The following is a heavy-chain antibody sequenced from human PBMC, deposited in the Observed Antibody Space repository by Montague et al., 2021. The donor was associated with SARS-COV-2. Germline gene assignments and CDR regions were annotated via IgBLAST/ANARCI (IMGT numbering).Heavy chain of an antibody. D-gene: IGHD5-12*01. V-gene: IGHV5-10-1*01. Sequence: QSGAEVKKPVESLRISCKVSGYIFISHWITWVRQMPGKGLEWMGRIDPSDSYTNYSPSFQGHVSVSVDKSISTAYLQWSSLKASDTAMYYCARRGRPYSGYTTGYFDYWGQGTLVTVSS. CDR3: ARRGRPYSGYTTGYFDY. J-gene: IGHJ4*02. CDR2: IDPSDSYT. CDR1: GYIFISHW.